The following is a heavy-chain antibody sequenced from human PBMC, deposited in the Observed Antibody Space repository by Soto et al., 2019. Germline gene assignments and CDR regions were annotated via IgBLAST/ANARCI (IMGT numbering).Heavy chain of an antibody. J-gene: IGHJ3*01. CDR3: AKDTVGGYSFWGGYYSDGLDV. CDR2: ISGSADGT. CDR1: GFTFDSYA. V-gene: IGHV3-23*01. Sequence: EVKLLESGGGLAQPGGSLRLSCVGSGFTFDSYAISWVRQAPGERLQWIAAISGSADGTDYAHSVRGRFTISRDNAKKTVHLQMDSLRGEDTAVYFCAKDTVGGYSFWGGYYSDGLDVWGQGTLVSVS. D-gene: IGHD3-3*01.